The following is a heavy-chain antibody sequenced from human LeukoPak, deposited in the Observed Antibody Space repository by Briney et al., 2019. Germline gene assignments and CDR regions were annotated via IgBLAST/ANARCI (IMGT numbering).Heavy chain of an antibody. CDR2: TRNEANIYTT. V-gene: IGHV3-72*01. CDR1: GFIFSDHY. D-gene: IGHD6-13*01. CDR3: ARDSPQSVAAAGTRGDY. J-gene: IGHJ4*02. Sequence: GGSLRLSCAASGFIFSDHYMDWVRQAPGKGLEWVGRTRNEANIYTTKYAASVKGRFTISRDDSKNSLYLQMNSLRAEDTAVYYCARDSPQSVAAAGTRGDYWGQGTLVTVSS.